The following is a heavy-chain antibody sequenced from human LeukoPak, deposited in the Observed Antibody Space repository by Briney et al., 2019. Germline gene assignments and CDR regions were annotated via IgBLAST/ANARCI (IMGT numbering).Heavy chain of an antibody. CDR3: ALNMVGGQIFDF. CDR2: IKRDESEQ. D-gene: IGHD3-10*01. V-gene: IGHV3-7*01. Sequence: GGSLRLSCAASGFTFSNYWKRWVRQAPGKGLEWVADIKRDESEQHYVDSVKGRFTISRDNAKNSLYLQMNSLRAEDTAVYYCALNMVGGQIFDFWGQGTLVTVSS. CDR1: GFTFSNYW. J-gene: IGHJ4*02.